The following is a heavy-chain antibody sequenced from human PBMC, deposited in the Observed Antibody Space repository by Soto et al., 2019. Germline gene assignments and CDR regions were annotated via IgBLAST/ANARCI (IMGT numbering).Heavy chain of an antibody. Sequence: SQTLSLTCAISGDSVSSNSAAWNWIRQSPSRGLEWLGRTYYRSKWYNDYAVSVKSRITINPDTSKNQFSLQLNSVTPEDTAVYYCARDRAPLEHYYYYNCIDVWGQGTTVTVSS. D-gene: IGHD1-1*01. J-gene: IGHJ6*02. V-gene: IGHV6-1*01. CDR3: ARDRAPLEHYYYYNCIDV. CDR2: TYYRSKWYN. CDR1: GDSVSSNSAA.